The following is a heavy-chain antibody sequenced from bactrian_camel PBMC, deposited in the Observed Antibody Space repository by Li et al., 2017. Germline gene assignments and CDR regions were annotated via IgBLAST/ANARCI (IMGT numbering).Heavy chain of an antibody. D-gene: IGHD6*01. CDR3: AADLSGTQCQYYGSSWYHRVNF. Sequence: HVQLVESGGGSVQAGGSLRLSCVASRATLSSNNCIGRFRQAPGKEREAVGVLYTADGVTYYRPSVQGRFTISHDSAKNTVYLEMNSLTPDDTAMYYCAADLSGTQCQYYGSSWYHRVNFWGQGTQVTVS. J-gene: IGHJ4*01. CDR1: RATLSSNNC. CDR2: LYTADGVT. V-gene: IGHV3S54*01.